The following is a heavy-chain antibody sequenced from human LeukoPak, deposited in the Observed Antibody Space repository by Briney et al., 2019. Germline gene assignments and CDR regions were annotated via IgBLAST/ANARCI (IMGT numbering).Heavy chain of an antibody. CDR1: GGSFRGDYY. J-gene: IGHJ3*02. D-gene: IGHD4-11*01. CDR3: ARAPWAYGNYVHAFDI. V-gene: IGHV4-39*07. Sequence: PSETLSLTCTVSGGSFRGDYYWAWIRQPPGKGLEWIGSIYSGGRIYYNPSLKSRVSISIDTSKNDLSLKVTSVTAADPAGYYCARAPWAYGNYVHAFDIWGQGTMVTVSS. CDR2: IYSGGRI.